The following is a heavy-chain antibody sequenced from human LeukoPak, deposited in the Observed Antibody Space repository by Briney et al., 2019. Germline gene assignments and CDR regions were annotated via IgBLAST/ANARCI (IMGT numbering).Heavy chain of an antibody. CDR1: GFTFSSYA. V-gene: IGHV3-23*01. Sequence: GGSLRLSRAASGFTFSSYAMSWVRQAQGKGLEWVSGISGSGGSTNYADSVKGRFTISRDNSKNTLYLQMNSLRAEDTAVYYCAKRGTYYYDRSGYYFDYWGQGTLVTVSS. D-gene: IGHD3-22*01. CDR3: AKRGTYYYDRSGYYFDY. J-gene: IGHJ4*02. CDR2: ISGSGGST.